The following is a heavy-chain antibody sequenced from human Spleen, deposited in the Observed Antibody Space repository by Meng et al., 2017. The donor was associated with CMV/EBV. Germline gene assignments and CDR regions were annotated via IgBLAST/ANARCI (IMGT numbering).Heavy chain of an antibody. CDR3: AKDGGSYHPWYYFDY. V-gene: IGHV3-30-3*01. D-gene: IGHD1-26*01. CDR2: ISYDESNK. J-gene: IGHJ4*02. Sequence: GGALRLSCAASGFTFSSYAGHWVRHVPGKVLEWVTVISYDESNKYYADSVKGRFTNSRDNSKNTLYLQLNSLRVEDTALYFCAKDGGSYHPWYYFDYWGQGTLVTVSS. CDR1: GFTFSSYA.